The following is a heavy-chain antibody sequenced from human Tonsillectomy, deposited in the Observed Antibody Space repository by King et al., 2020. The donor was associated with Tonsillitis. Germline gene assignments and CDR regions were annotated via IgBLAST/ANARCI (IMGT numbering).Heavy chain of an antibody. J-gene: IGHJ6*02. CDR3: ARGRMTGIPRAYGIDV. D-gene: IGHD1-1*01. Sequence: DVQLVESGGGLVQPGGSLRLSCAVSGFTLSNYDMHWVRLPTGKGLEWVSGIGTAGDTYYPGSVKGRFTISRENAKNSLSLQMNSLRAGDTAVYYCARGRMTGIPRAYGIDVWGQGTTVTVSS. V-gene: IGHV3-13*01. CDR2: IGTAGDT. CDR1: GFTLSNYD.